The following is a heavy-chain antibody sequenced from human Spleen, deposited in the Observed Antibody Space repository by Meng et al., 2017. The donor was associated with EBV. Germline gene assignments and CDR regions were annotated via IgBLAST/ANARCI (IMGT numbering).Heavy chain of an antibody. Sequence: QVQLQPSGPGLVKPSQTVSLPCAXSGDSVSSNSADWNWIRQSPSRSLEWLGRTYYRSKWYNDYAVSVKSRISINSDTSKTQFSLQLNSVTPEDTAVYYCARDGGSYYRELISWGQGTLVTVSS. D-gene: IGHD1-26*01. V-gene: IGHV6-1*01. CDR2: TYYRSKWYN. CDR1: GDSVSSNSAD. CDR3: ARDGGSYYRELIS. J-gene: IGHJ4*02.